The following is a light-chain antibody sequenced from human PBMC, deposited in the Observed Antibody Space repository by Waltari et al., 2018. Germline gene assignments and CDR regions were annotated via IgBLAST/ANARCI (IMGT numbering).Light chain of an antibody. CDR2: GKN. CDR1: SSTTHY. Sequence: SSELTQDPAVSVDLGQKVRITCQGNSSTTHYAIWYQQKPGQAPLLFIYGKNSRPWGIPDRFSSSTSGNTASLIITGAQAEDEADYYCTPRDTTTYHLGVFGGGTKLTVL. V-gene: IGLV3-19*01. J-gene: IGLJ3*02. CDR3: TPRDTTTYHLGV.